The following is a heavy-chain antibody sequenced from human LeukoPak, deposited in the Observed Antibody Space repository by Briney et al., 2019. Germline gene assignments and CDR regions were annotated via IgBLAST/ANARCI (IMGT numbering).Heavy chain of an antibody. CDR2: IKQDATEK. Sequence: GGSPRLSCAASGFTFSRYWMSWVRQAPGKGLECVAIIKQDATEKYYVDSVKGRFTISRDNAKNTLYLQMNSLRAEDTAVYYCAKDQQQLVSENYYFDYWGQGTLVTVSS. D-gene: IGHD6-13*01. CDR3: AKDQQQLVSENYYFDY. J-gene: IGHJ4*02. V-gene: IGHV3-7*01. CDR1: GFTFSRYW.